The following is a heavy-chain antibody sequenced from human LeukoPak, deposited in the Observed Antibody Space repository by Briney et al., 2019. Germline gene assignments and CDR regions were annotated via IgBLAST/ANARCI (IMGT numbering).Heavy chain of an antibody. Sequence: SETLSLTCTVSGGSISSYYWSWIRQPPGKGLEWIGYIYYSGSTNYNPSLKSRVTISVDTSKNQFSLKLSSVTAADTAVYYCARTRYGYNYYYYYYYKDVWGKGTTVTVSS. CDR1: GGSISSYY. J-gene: IGHJ6*03. CDR3: ARTRYGYNYYYYYYYKDV. CDR2: IYYSGST. V-gene: IGHV4-59*01. D-gene: IGHD5-24*01.